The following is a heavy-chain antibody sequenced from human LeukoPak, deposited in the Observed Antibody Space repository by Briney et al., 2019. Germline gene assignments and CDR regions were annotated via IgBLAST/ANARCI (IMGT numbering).Heavy chain of an antibody. V-gene: IGHV4-59*12. CDR2: IYYSGST. CDR3: ARDVPYYFDY. D-gene: IGHD3-10*02. J-gene: IGHJ4*02. CDR1: GGSISSYY. Sequence: SETLSLTCTVSGGSISSYYWSWIRQPPGKGLEWIGYIYYSGSTSYNPSLKSRVTISVDTSKNQFSLKLSSVTAADTAVYYCARDVPYYFDYWGQGTLVTVSS.